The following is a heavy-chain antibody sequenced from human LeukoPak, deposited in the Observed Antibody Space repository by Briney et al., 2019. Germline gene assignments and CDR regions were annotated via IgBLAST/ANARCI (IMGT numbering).Heavy chain of an antibody. CDR2: IKQDGSEK. V-gene: IGHV3-7*01. J-gene: IGHJ4*02. Sequence: PGGSLRLSCAASGFTFSTYWMTWVRQAPGKGLEWVANIKQDGSEKYYVDSVKGRFTISRDNAKNSVYLQMNSLRAEDTALYYCARENWYKFDYWGQGTLVTVSS. CDR1: GFTFSTYW. CDR3: ARENWYKFDY. D-gene: IGHD1/OR15-1a*01.